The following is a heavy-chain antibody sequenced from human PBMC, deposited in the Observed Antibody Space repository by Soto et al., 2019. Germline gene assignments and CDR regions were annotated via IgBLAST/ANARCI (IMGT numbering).Heavy chain of an antibody. V-gene: IGHV5-51*01. CDR1: GYSFITHW. Sequence: PGESLKISCKGSGYSFITHWIAWVRQTPGRGLEWMGIIYPGDSDARYNPSFLGQVIISADKSLSTVYLQWSSLRASDAAIYFCARRGDDYSLDFWGQGTLVTVSS. D-gene: IGHD4-4*01. CDR3: ARRGDDYSLDF. J-gene: IGHJ4*02. CDR2: IYPGDSDA.